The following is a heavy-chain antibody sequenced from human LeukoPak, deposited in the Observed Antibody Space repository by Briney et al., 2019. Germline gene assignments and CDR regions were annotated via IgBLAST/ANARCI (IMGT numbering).Heavy chain of an antibody. CDR3: ARGHYYGSGSRIVDY. V-gene: IGHV4-39*01. CDR1: GGSISSSSYY. D-gene: IGHD3-10*01. CDR2: LYYSGST. J-gene: IGHJ4*02. Sequence: SETLSLTCTVSGGSISSSSYYWGRIRQPPGKGLEWIGSLYYSGSTYYNPSLKSRVTISVDTSKNQFSLKLSSVTAADTAVYYCARGHYYGSGSRIVDYWGQGTLVTVSS.